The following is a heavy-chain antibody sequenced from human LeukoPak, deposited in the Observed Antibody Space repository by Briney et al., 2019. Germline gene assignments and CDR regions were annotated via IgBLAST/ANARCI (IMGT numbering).Heavy chain of an antibody. CDR2: ISGSGHTT. CDR3: AKQATGGYYPFDF. CDR1: GFTFSSYW. Sequence: GGSLRLSCAASGFTFSSYWMSWVRQGPEKGLEWVSSISGSGHTTDYADSVKGRFTITRDDSKNTLWLQMNSLRAEDTAVYFCAKQATGGYYPFDFWGQGTLVTVSS. D-gene: IGHD2-8*02. J-gene: IGHJ4*02. V-gene: IGHV3-23*01.